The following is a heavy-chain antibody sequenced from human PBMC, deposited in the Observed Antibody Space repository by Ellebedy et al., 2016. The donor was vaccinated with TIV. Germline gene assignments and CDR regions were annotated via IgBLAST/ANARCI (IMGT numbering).Heavy chain of an antibody. D-gene: IGHD4-17*01. CDR2: LYYSEKS. Sequence: SETLSLXXSVSGDSISSPTYYWAWIRQPPGKGLEWIGSLYYSEKSFYSPSLESRATISLGTPKNQFSLKLTAVTAADTAVYYCARVLTGNDYGDYDTSSYFDNWGQGILVTVSS. V-gene: IGHV4-39*07. CDR1: GDSISSPTYY. CDR3: ARVLTGNDYGDYDTSSYFDN. J-gene: IGHJ4*02.